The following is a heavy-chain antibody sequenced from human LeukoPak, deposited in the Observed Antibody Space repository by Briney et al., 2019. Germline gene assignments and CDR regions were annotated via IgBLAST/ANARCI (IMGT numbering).Heavy chain of an antibody. J-gene: IGHJ4*02. V-gene: IGHV4-39*01. CDR1: GASISSSSYS. CDR3: AKTGYGGNPFDS. CDR2: VYYSGET. Sequence: PSETLSLTCTVSGASISSSSYSWGWIRQPPGKGPEWIGGVYYSGETHYNPSLKSRVTISVDVSKNQFSLKLSSVTAADTAVYYCAKTGYGGNPFDSWGQGTQVTVSS. D-gene: IGHD4-23*01.